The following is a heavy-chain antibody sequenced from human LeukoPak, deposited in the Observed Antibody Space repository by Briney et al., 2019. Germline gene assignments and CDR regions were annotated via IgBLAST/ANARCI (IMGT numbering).Heavy chain of an antibody. CDR1: GFTFSSYA. Sequence: GGSLRLSCAASGFTFSSYAMSWVRQAPGKGLEWVSAISGSGGSTYYADSVKGRFTISRDNSKNTLYLQMNSLRAEDTAVYYCANGGDIVVVVAATQLDGMDVWRQGTTLPVPS. CDR2: ISGSGGST. J-gene: IGHJ6*02. V-gene: IGHV3-23*01. D-gene: IGHD2-15*01. CDR3: ANGGDIVVVVAATQLDGMDV.